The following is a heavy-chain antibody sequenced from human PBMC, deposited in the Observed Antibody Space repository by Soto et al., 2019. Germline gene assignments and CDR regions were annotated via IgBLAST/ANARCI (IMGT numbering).Heavy chain of an antibody. CDR3: AKGESSVSARDFDP. V-gene: IGHV3-23*01. Sequence: DVQLLESGGDLAQPGGSLRLSCEASGFTFNNYAIAWVRQAPGKGLEWVSGITSIGAAYYADSVKGRFTISRDNSKNTLYLQMNSLRAEDTAVYYCAKGESSVSARDFDPWGQGTLVTVSS. J-gene: IGHJ5*02. CDR2: ITSIGAA. D-gene: IGHD3-22*01. CDR1: GFTFNNYA.